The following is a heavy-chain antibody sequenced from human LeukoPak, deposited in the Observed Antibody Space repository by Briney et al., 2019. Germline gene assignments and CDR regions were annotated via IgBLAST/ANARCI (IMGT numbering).Heavy chain of an antibody. J-gene: IGHJ4*02. CDR1: GDSINSSDYY. D-gene: IGHD7-27*01. CDR2: IYYSGST. CDR3: ARHGNWDPFDY. Sequence: SETLSLTCTVSGDSINSSDYYWAWIRQPPGEGLEWIGTIYYSGSTYYKSSLKSRLTISVDSSKNQFSLQMISVTAADTGVYYCARHGNWDPFDYWGQGALVTVSS. V-gene: IGHV4-39*01.